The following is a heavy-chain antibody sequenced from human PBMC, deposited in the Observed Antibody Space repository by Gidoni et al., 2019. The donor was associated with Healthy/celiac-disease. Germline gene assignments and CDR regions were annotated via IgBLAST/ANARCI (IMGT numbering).Heavy chain of an antibody. Sequence: EVQLVESGGGVVQPGGSLRLSCEASGFTFSSYEMNWVRQAPGKGLEWVSYIISSGSTISYADSVKGRFTISRDNAKNSLFLQTNSLRAEDTAVYYFARGGWQWYFDLWGRGTLVTVSS. V-gene: IGHV3-48*03. D-gene: IGHD3-16*01. CDR1: GFTFSSYE. J-gene: IGHJ2*01. CDR3: ARGGWQWYFDL. CDR2: IISSGSTI.